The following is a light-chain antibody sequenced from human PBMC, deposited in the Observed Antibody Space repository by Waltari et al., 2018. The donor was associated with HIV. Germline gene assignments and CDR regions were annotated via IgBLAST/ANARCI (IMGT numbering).Light chain of an antibody. V-gene: IGLV1-44*01. CDR3: ASWDDSLNGPV. J-gene: IGLJ2*01. CDR2: GKN. CDR1: TSHIGRNN. Sequence: QSVLPQPPSASGTPEQRVTIYCSGSTSHIGRNNVSWFQQFPGTAPKALIYGKNQRPSGVPDRFSGSKSGTSASLAISGLQSEDEADYYCASWDDSLNGPVFGGGTKLTVV.